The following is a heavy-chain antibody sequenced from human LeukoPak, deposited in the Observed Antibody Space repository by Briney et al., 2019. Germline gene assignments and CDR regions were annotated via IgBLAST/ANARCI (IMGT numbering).Heavy chain of an antibody. CDR2: IYHSGST. Sequence: SETLSLTCAVSGGSISSSNWWSWVRQPPGTGLEWIGEIYHSGSTNYNPSLKSRVTISVDKPKNQFSLKLSSVTAADTAVYYCARDHPSYDSSGLLVEGAFDIWGQGTMVTVSS. D-gene: IGHD3-22*01. CDR3: ARDHPSYDSSGLLVEGAFDI. V-gene: IGHV4-4*02. CDR1: GGSISSSNW. J-gene: IGHJ3*02.